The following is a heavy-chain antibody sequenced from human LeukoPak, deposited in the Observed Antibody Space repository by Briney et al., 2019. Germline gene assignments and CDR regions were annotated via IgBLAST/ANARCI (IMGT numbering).Heavy chain of an antibody. D-gene: IGHD3-3*01. Sequence: ASVKVSCKASGYTFTGYYMHWVRQAPGQGLDWMGWINPNSVVTNYAQKFQGRVTMTRDTSISTAYMELSRLRSDDTAVYYCARDPASTSFGVVIIDFDYWGQGTLVTVSS. CDR1: GYTFTGYY. CDR2: INPNSVVT. CDR3: ARDPASTSFGVVIIDFDY. V-gene: IGHV1-2*02. J-gene: IGHJ4*02.